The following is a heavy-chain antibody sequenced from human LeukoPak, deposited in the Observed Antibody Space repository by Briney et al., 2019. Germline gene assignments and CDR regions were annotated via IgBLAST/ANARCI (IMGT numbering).Heavy chain of an antibody. V-gene: IGHV4-59*01. Sequence: SETLSLTCTVSGGXISSYYWSWIRQPPGKGLEWIGHIYYSGYTDYNPSLKSRVTISVDTSKNQFSLKLSSLTAADTAVYYCARHIAVSASGALDIWGQGTMVTVSS. J-gene: IGHJ3*02. D-gene: IGHD6-19*01. CDR2: IYYSGYT. CDR3: ARHIAVSASGALDI. CDR1: GGXISSYY.